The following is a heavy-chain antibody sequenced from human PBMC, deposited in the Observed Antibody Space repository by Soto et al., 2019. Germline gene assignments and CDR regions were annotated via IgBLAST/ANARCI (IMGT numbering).Heavy chain of an antibody. CDR2: IVVGSGNA. CDR1: GLPFTNSS. D-gene: IGHD3-22*01. J-gene: IGHJ4*02. Sequence: APVKVSCKASGLPFTNSSVPWGRQARGQRLEWMGWIVVGSGNADYAQKFRERVTITRDMSTSTAYLELHSLRSEDTAVYYCAADVYDSSDVKDLGVYWGPGTLVTVSS. V-gene: IGHV1-58*01. CDR3: AADVYDSSDVKDLGVY.